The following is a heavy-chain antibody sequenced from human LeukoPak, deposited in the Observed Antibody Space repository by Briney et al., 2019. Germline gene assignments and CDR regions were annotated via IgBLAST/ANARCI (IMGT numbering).Heavy chain of an antibody. Sequence: SETLSLTCAVYGGSFSGYYWSWIRQPPGKGLEWIGEINHSGSTNYNPSLKSRVTISVDTSKNQFSLKLSSVTAADTAVYYCASAGRVYYYGMDVWGQGTTVTVSS. CDR2: INHSGST. CDR1: GGSFSGYY. V-gene: IGHV4-34*01. J-gene: IGHJ6*02. CDR3: ASAGRVYYYGMDV. D-gene: IGHD1-14*01.